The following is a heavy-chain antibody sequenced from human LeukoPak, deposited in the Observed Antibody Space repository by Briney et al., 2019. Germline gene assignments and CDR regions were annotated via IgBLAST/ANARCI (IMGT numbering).Heavy chain of an antibody. Sequence: GGSLRLSCEASGFTFSRYWMHWVRQAPGKGLVWVSRIKSDGKTNYADSVKGRFTISRDNAKNSLYLQMNSLGAEDTAVYYCARDPTPSYSSGWARWDYFDYWGQGTLVTVSS. D-gene: IGHD6-19*01. V-gene: IGHV3-74*01. CDR3: ARDPTPSYSSGWARWDYFDY. J-gene: IGHJ4*02. CDR1: GFTFSRYW. CDR2: IKSDGKT.